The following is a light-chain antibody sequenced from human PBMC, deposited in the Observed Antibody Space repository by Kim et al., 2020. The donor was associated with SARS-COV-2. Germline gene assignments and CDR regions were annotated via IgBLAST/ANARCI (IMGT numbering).Light chain of an antibody. V-gene: IGLV2-23*02. CDR1: SSDVGKYNL. Sequence: QSALTQPASVSGSPGQSITISCTGSSSDVGKYNLVSWYQQHPGKAPKLLIYEVNKWPSGVSNRFSGSKSGNTASLTISGLQAEDEADYYCCTYAGSSTFVFGGGTKVTVL. CDR2: EVN. CDR3: CTYAGSSTFV. J-gene: IGLJ3*02.